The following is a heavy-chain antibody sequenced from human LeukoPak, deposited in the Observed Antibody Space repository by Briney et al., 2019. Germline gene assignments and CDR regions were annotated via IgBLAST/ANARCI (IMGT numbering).Heavy chain of an antibody. CDR2: INHSGST. D-gene: IGHD3-16*02. V-gene: IGHV4-34*01. CDR1: GGSFSGYY. CDR3: ARSLRLGELSYPLYYFDY. Sequence: PSETLSLTCAVYGGSFSGYYWSWIRQPPGKGLEWLGEINHSGSTNYNPSLKSRVTISVDTSKDHFSLKLSSVTAADTAVYYCARSLRLGELSYPLYYFDYWGQGTLVTVSS. J-gene: IGHJ4*02.